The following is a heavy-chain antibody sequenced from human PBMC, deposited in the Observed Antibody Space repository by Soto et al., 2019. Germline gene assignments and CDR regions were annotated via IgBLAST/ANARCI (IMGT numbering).Heavy chain of an antibody. V-gene: IGHV3-7*01. J-gene: IGHJ6*03. Sequence: GGSLRLSCAASGFTFSSYWMSWVRQAPGKGLEWVANIKQDGSEKYYVDSGKGRFTISRDNAKNSLYRQMNSLRAEDTAVYYCARITIFGVVIIRDYYYYYMDVWGKGTTVTVSS. CDR1: GFTFSSYW. CDR3: ARITIFGVVIIRDYYYYYMDV. D-gene: IGHD3-3*01. CDR2: IKQDGSEK.